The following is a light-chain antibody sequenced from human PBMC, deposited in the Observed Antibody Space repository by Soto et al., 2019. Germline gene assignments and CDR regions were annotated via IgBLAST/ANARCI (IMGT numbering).Light chain of an antibody. Sequence: EIVMTQSPATLSVSPGERATLSCRASQRITSNLAWYQQKPGQAPRLLIYGASSRATGIPARFSCRGSGTEFTLTISSLQSEDFAVYYCQQYNNWPPWTFGQGTKVEIK. V-gene: IGKV3-15*01. J-gene: IGKJ1*01. CDR3: QQYNNWPPWT. CDR2: GAS. CDR1: QRITSN.